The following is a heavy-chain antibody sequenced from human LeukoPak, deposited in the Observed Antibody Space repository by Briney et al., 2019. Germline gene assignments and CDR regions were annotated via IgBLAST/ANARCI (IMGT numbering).Heavy chain of an antibody. Sequence: GSLRLSCAASRFTFSSYGMNWVRQAPGKGLEWVFYNKDSTSSKYYADSVKGRFTISRDNAKNSLYLQMNSLRDEDTAVYYCARDPYYYDSSGYYSTDYWGQGTLVTVSS. D-gene: IGHD3-22*01. V-gene: IGHV3-48*02. J-gene: IGHJ4*02. CDR2: NKDSTSSK. CDR3: ARDPYYYDSSGYYSTDY. CDR1: RFTFSSYG.